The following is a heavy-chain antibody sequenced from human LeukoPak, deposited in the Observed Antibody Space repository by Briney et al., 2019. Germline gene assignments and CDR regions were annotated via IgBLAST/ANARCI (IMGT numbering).Heavy chain of an antibody. CDR1: GGSFSGYY. Sequence: SETLSLTCAVYGGSFSGYYWSWIRQPPGKGLEWIGYIYYRGSTNYNPSLKSRVTISVDTSKNQFSLKLSSVTAADTAVYYCARAYSSSWYLNWFDPWGQGTPVTVSS. D-gene: IGHD6-13*01. CDR3: ARAYSSSWYLNWFDP. V-gene: IGHV4-59*01. J-gene: IGHJ5*02. CDR2: IYYRGST.